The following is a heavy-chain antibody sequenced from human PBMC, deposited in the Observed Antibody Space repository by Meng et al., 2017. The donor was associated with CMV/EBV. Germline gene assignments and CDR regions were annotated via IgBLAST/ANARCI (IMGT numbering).Heavy chain of an antibody. D-gene: IGHD6-13*01. CDR3: ARGGIAAAGLH. CDR2: IYYSGST. Sequence: QLQVQEAGPRLGNSLEPLFLTCSVSGGTISRSGSYWGWGCQPPGKGLEWIGSIYYSGSTYYNPSLKSRVTISVDTSKNQFSLKLSSVTAADTAVYYCARGGIAAAGLHWGQGTLVTVSS. V-gene: IGHV4-39*07. CDR1: GGTISRSGSY. J-gene: IGHJ4*02.